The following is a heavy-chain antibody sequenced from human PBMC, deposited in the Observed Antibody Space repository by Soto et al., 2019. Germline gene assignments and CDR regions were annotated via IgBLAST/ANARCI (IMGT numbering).Heavy chain of an antibody. Sequence: SETLFLTCTVSGGSISSSSYYWGWIRQPPGKGLEWIGSIYYSGSTYYNPSLKSRVTISVDTSKNQFSLKLSSVTAADTAVYYCARPSGYDTRLFDYWGQGTLVTVSS. V-gene: IGHV4-39*01. CDR2: IYYSGST. J-gene: IGHJ4*02. CDR3: ARPSGYDTRLFDY. CDR1: GGSISSSSYY. D-gene: IGHD5-12*01.